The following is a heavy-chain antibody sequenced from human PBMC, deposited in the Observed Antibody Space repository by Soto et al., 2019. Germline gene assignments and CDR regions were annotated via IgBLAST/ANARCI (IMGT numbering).Heavy chain of an antibody. CDR2: MDPNSGNT. V-gene: IGHV1-8*01. CDR3: ARGGSYDFWSGYYTANWFDP. Sequence: QVQLVQSGAEVKKPGASVKVSCKASGYTFTSYDINWVRQATGQGLEWMGWMDPNSGNTGYAQKFQGRVTMTRNTSISTAYMELSSLRSEDTAVYYCARGGSYDFWSGYYTANWFDPWGQGTLVTVSS. J-gene: IGHJ5*02. CDR1: GYTFTSYD. D-gene: IGHD3-3*01.